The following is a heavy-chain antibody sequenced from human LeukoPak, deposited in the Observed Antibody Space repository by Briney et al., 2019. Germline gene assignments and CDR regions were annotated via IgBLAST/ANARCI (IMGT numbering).Heavy chain of an antibody. CDR3: ARGSPYSSSWFDF. V-gene: IGHV4-4*07. CDR1: GGSISSYY. J-gene: IGHJ4*02. Sequence: SETLSLTCTVSGGSISSYYWNWIRHPAGKGLEWIGRIFTSGTTNYNPSLKSRVTVSADTSKNQLSLKLSSVTAADTAVYYCARGSPYSSSWFDFWGQGTLVTVSS. D-gene: IGHD6-13*01. CDR2: IFTSGTT.